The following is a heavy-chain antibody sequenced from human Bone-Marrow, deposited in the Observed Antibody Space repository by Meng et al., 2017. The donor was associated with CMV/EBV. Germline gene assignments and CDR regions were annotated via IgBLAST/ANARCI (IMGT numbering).Heavy chain of an antibody. Sequence: GESLKISCAASGFTFSNYAMSWVRQAPGKGLEWVTFISYVEDNKFYADFVKGRFTISRDNSKNMLYLQMNSLRTEDTAVYYCARDDYGASPWGQGTLVTVSS. CDR3: ARDDYGASP. D-gene: IGHD4-17*01. V-gene: IGHV3-30-3*01. CDR1: GFTFSNYA. CDR2: ISYVEDNK. J-gene: IGHJ5*02.